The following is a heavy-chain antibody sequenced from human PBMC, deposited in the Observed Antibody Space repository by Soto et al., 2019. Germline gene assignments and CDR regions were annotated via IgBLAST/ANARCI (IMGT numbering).Heavy chain of an antibody. CDR1: GYTFTRYG. D-gene: IGHD5-12*01. Sequence: ASVKVSCKASGYTFTRYGVSWVRQAPGQGLEWMGRISGYNGNTNYAQKFQGRVTMITDTSTTTAYMELRSLRSDDTAVYYCAGGTVASIPQYPYFYMDVWGKGTTVT. CDR2: ISGYNGNT. CDR3: AGGTVASIPQYPYFYMDV. J-gene: IGHJ6*03. V-gene: IGHV1-18*01.